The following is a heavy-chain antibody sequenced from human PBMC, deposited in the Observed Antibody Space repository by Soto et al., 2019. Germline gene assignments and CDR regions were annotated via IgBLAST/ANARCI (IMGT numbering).Heavy chain of an antibody. CDR1: GFTFRPYW. D-gene: IGHD5-18*01. Sequence: EVQLVESGGDLVQPGGSLRLSCATSGFTFRPYWMSWVRQAPGKGLEWVACIKKDGSEEYYVDSVRGRFTISRDNAKNSLYLQMNSLRAEDTAVYYCAGLDTSMVKTPGYWGQGTLVTVSS. J-gene: IGHJ4*02. CDR3: AGLDTSMVKTPGY. V-gene: IGHV3-7*01. CDR2: IKKDGSEE.